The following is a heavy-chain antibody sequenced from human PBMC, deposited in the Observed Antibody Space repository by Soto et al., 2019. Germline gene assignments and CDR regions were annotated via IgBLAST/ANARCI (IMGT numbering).Heavy chain of an antibody. CDR2: MANDGSNQ. J-gene: IGHJ4*02. CDR3: ARSSGGSSWYPPDY. CDR1: GFTFSSYS. D-gene: IGHD6-13*01. Sequence: QVQLVESGGGVVQPGRSLRLSCAASGFTFSSYSMQWVRQSPGEGPEWVAIMANDGSNQYYAESVKGRFTISRDNSKTTVFLEMDSLRPEDTAVYYCARSSGGSSWYPPDYWGQGTLVTVSS. V-gene: IGHV3-30*03.